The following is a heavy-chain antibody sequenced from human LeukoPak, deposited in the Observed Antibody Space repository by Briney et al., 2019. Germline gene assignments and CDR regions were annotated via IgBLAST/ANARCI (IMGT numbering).Heavy chain of an antibody. D-gene: IGHD5-24*01. CDR1: GFTFSSYE. CDR3: ARTKEMATISYFDS. Sequence: PGGSLRLSCAASGFTFSSYEMNWVRQAPGKGLEWVSYIDSGGSSIHYADSVKGRFTISRDNAKNSLYLQMNSLRAEDTAVYHCARTKEMATISYFDSWGQGTLVTVSS. CDR2: IDSGGSSI. V-gene: IGHV3-48*03. J-gene: IGHJ4*02.